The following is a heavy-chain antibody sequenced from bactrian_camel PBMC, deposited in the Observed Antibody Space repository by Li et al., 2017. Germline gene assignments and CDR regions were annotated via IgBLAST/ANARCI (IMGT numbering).Heavy chain of an antibody. CDR2: IGGST. J-gene: IGHJ4*01. V-gene: IGHV3S40*01. D-gene: IGHD3*01. Sequence: DVQLVESGGGLVQPGGSLRLSCVASGFIVSRHNVAWVRQAPGKGLECVSSIGGSTDYADSAKGRFTISTDSAKNTVYLQMNSLKTEDTAVYFCAADAGTATYCSGFPRGQGTQVTVS. CDR1: GFIVSRHN.